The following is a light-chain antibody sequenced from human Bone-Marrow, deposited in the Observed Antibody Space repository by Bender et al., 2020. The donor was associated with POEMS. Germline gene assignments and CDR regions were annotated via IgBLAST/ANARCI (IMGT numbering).Light chain of an antibody. Sequence: QSVLTQPPSASGTPGQRVTISCSGSNSNIGTNAVNWYQQFPGTAPKLLIYANNNRPSGVPDRFSGSKSGTSASLAITGLQAEDEADYYCQSHDGSQRVFGGGTKLTVL. CDR2: ANN. J-gene: IGLJ3*02. V-gene: IGLV1-44*01. CDR3: QSHDGSQRV. CDR1: NSNIGTNA.